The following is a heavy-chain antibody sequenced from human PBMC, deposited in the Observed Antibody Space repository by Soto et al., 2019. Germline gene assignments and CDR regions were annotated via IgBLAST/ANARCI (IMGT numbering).Heavy chain of an antibody. V-gene: IGHV4-34*01. CDR2: INHSGST. J-gene: IGHJ6*02. D-gene: IGHD3-9*01. Sequence: SETLSLTCAVYGGSFSGYYWSWIRQPPGKGLEWIGEINHSGSTNYNPSLKSRVTISVDTPKNQFSLKLSSVTAADTAVYYCARSMRYFDWGALPNNYYYGMDVWGQGTTVTVSS. CDR3: ARSMRYFDWGALPNNYYYGMDV. CDR1: GGSFSGYY.